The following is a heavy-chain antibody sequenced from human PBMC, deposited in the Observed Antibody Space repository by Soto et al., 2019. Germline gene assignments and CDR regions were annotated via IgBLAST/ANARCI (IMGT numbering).Heavy chain of an antibody. CDR1: GYTFTSYY. D-gene: IGHD6-13*01. CDR3: ARDSSAAAGTGWFDP. J-gene: IGHJ5*02. V-gene: IGHV1-46*01. CDR2: INPSGGST. Sequence: QVQLVQSGAEVKKPGASVKVSCKASGYTFTSYYMHWVRQAPGQGLEWMGIINPSGGSTSYAQKFQGIVTMTRDTSTSTVYMELSSLRSEDTAVYYCARDSSAAAGTGWFDPWGQGTLVTVSS.